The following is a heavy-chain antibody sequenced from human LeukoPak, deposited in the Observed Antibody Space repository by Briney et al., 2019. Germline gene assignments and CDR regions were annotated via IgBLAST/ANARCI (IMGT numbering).Heavy chain of an antibody. J-gene: IGHJ6*03. D-gene: IGHD6-19*01. V-gene: IGHV3-30*02. Sequence: HPGGSLRLSCAASGFTFSSYGMHWVRQAPGKGLEWVAFIRYDGSNKYYADSVKGRFTISRDNSENTLYLQMNSLRAEDTAVYYCAKGVGTNSGWYFPYYYYYMDVWGKGTTVTISS. CDR3: AKGVGTNSGWYFPYYYYYMDV. CDR1: GFTFSSYG. CDR2: IRYDGSNK.